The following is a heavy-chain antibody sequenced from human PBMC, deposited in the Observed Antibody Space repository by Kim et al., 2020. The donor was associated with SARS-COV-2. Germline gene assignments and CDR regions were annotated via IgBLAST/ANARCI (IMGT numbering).Heavy chain of an antibody. CDR2: ITSTSSYA. Sequence: GGSLRLSCAASGFTFSNYYMSWIRQVPGKGLEWISYITSTSSYANYADSVKGRFTISRDNAKNSLYLRMNSLRAEDTAVCYCARNAVPDYRGQGTLVTVS. CDR3: ARNAVPDY. D-gene: IGHD6-19*01. CDR1: GFTFSNYY. J-gene: IGHJ4*02. V-gene: IGHV3-11*06.